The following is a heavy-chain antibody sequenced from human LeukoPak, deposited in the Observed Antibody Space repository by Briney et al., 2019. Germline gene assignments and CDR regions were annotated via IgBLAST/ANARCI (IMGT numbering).Heavy chain of an antibody. V-gene: IGHV3-30*18. J-gene: IGHJ4*02. D-gene: IGHD5-18*01. CDR2: ISYDGSNK. Sequence: GRSLGLSCAASGFTFSSYGMHWVRQAPGKGLEWVAVISYDGSNKYYADSVKGRFTISRDNSKNTLYLQTNSLRAEDTAVYYCAKELGYSYGLFDYWGQGTLVTVSS. CDR3: AKELGYSYGLFDY. CDR1: GFTFSSYG.